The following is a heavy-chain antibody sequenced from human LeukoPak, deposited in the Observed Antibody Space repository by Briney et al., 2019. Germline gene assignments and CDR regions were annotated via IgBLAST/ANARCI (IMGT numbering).Heavy chain of an antibody. CDR3: EKSIWAEMATIYCHMLV. Sequence: GGSLRLSCAASGFTFSSYAMSWVRQAPGKGLEWVSAISGSAYSTYYADSVKGRFTISRDNSRNTLYLQMNSLRAEDTAVSYLEKSIWAEMATIYCHMLVWGKGTTVTVSS. V-gene: IGHV3-23*01. CDR2: ISGSAYST. CDR1: GFTFSSYA. J-gene: IGHJ6*03. D-gene: IGHD5-24*01.